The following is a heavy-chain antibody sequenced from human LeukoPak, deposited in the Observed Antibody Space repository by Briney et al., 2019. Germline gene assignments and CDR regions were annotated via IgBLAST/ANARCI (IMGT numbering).Heavy chain of an antibody. CDR1: GGSISSSSYY. V-gene: IGHV4-39*07. J-gene: IGHJ3*02. CDR2: IYYSGST. CDR3: ARRRYYYDSSGYAPGAFDI. D-gene: IGHD3-22*01. Sequence: SETLSLTCTVSGGSISSSSYYWGWIRQPPGKGLEWIGSIYYSGSTYYNPSLKSRVTISVDTSKNQFSLKLSSVTAADTAVYYCARRRYYYDSSGYAPGAFDIWGQGTMVTVSS.